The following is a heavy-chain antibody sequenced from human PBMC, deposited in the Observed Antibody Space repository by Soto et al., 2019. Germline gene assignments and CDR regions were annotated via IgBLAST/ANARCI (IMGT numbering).Heavy chain of an antibody. J-gene: IGHJ4*02. CDR3: TRYLDF. V-gene: IGHV3-7*01. Sequence: GESLKISCAASGFTFSTSWMDWVRQTPGKGLEWVANINQDGSEKNYVDSVKGRLTISRDNAKNSLFLQMSSLTAEDSGLYYCTRYLDFWGQGTLVTVSS. CDR2: INQDGSEK. CDR1: GFTFSTSW.